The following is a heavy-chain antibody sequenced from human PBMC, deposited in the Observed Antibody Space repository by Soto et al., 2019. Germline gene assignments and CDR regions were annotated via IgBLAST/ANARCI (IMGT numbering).Heavy chain of an antibody. CDR3: AKATRYSGSSGLFDY. CDR2: VSGSGDST. Sequence: GGALRLSCAASGFPFSTYAMNWVRQAPGKGLEWVSGVSGSGDSTHYADSVKGRFTISRDNSKNTLYLQMNSLRVEDTAFYYCAKATRYSGSSGLFDYWGQGTLVTVSS. V-gene: IGHV3-23*01. D-gene: IGHD1-26*01. CDR1: GFPFSTYA. J-gene: IGHJ4*02.